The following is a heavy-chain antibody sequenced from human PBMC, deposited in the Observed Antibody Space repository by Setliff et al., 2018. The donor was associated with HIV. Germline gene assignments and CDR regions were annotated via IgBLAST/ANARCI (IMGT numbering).Heavy chain of an antibody. V-gene: IGHV4-59*08. Sequence: SETLSLTCNVSGDAVSPYYWSWIRQPPGKGLEWIGYFANDGSTNYNPPLKSRVTISLDTSKHEVSLKLTSVTAADTAMYYCTRHLPVYYGSGVSYYFDYWGQGTLVTVSS. D-gene: IGHD3-10*01. CDR1: GDAVSPYY. CDR2: FANDGST. CDR3: TRHLPVYYGSGVSYYFDY. J-gene: IGHJ4*02.